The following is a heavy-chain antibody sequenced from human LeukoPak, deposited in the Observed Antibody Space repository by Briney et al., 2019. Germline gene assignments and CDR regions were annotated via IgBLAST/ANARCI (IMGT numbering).Heavy chain of an antibody. J-gene: IGHJ6*03. CDR1: GFTFSYHW. V-gene: IGHV3-74*01. D-gene: IGHD3-16*01. CDR3: ARDRMMDNYYYYYMDV. CDR2: ISSDGSST. Sequence: GGSLRLSCAASGFTFSYHWMHWVRQAPGKGLVWVSRISSDGSSTSYADFVKGRFTVSRDNAKNTLYLQMNSLRADDTAVYYCARDRMMDNYYYYYMDVWGKGTTVTVSS.